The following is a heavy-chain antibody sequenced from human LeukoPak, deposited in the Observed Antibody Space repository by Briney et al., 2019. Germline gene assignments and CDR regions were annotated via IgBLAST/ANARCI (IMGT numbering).Heavy chain of an antibody. Sequence: SVKVSCKASGGSFSRNAISWVRQAPGQGLEWMVRFIPMVGIATYAQKFQGRVTITEDRSTSTAYMELSSLRSEDTAVYYCARIQAVGVPVAIDAYYSYGMDVWGQGTAVSVSS. V-gene: IGHV1-69*04. CDR3: ARIQAVGVPVAIDAYYSYGMDV. D-gene: IGHD2-2*02. J-gene: IGHJ6*02. CDR1: GGSFSRNA. CDR2: FIPMVGIA.